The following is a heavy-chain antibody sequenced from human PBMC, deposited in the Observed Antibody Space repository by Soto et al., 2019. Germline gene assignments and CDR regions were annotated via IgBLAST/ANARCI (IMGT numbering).Heavy chain of an antibody. J-gene: IGHJ1*01. CDR2: ISYDGSNK. Sequence: QVQLVESGGGVVRPGRSLRLSCAASGFTFSSYGMHWVRQAPGKGLEWVAVISYDGSNKYYADSVKGRFTISRDNSKNTLYLQMNSLRAEDTAVYYCAKVSLAYCGGDCYPSYFQHWGQGTLSPSPQ. CDR1: GFTFSSYG. D-gene: IGHD2-21*01. V-gene: IGHV3-30*18. CDR3: AKVSLAYCGGDCYPSYFQH.